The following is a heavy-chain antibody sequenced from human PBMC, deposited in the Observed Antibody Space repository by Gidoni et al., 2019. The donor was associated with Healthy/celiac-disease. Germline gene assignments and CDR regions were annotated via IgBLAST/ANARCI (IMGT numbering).Heavy chain of an antibody. Sequence: QVQLVQSGAEVKKPGSSVKVSCKASGGTFSSYAISGVRQAPGQGLEWMGRIIPILGIANYAQKFQGRVTITADKSTSTAYMELSSLRSEDTAVYYCARDHPGLLPYYGMDVWGQGTTVTVSS. J-gene: IGHJ6*02. D-gene: IGHD3-22*01. CDR2: IIPILGIA. CDR1: GGTFSSYA. V-gene: IGHV1-69*04. CDR3: ARDHPGLLPYYGMDV.